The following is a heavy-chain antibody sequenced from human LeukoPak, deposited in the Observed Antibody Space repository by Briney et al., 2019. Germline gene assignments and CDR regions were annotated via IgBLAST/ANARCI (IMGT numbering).Heavy chain of an antibody. CDR2: IFHSGGT. D-gene: IGHD3-3*02. CDR3: ATISPTSSLVYFDY. Sequence: SETLSLTCAVSGGSISSTNWWSWVRQPPGKGLEWIGEIFHSGGTNYNPSLKSRVTISIDKSKNQFSLKLNSVTAADTAVYYCATISPTSSLVYFDYWGQGTLVTVSS. V-gene: IGHV4-4*02. J-gene: IGHJ4*02. CDR1: GGSISSTNW.